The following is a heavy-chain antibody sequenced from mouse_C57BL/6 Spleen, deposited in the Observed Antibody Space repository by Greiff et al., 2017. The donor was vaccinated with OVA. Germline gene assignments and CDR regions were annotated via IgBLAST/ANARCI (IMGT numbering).Heavy chain of an antibody. Sequence: EVQLQQSGPVLVKPGASVKMSCKASGYTFTDYYMNWVKQSHGKSLEWIGVINPYNGGTSYNQKFKGKATLTVDKSSSTAYMELNSLTSEDSAVYYCARFFTTVVATDAMDYWGQGTSVTVSS. CDR3: ARFFTTVVATDAMDY. J-gene: IGHJ4*01. V-gene: IGHV1-19*01. D-gene: IGHD1-1*01. CDR1: GYTFTDYY. CDR2: INPYNGGT.